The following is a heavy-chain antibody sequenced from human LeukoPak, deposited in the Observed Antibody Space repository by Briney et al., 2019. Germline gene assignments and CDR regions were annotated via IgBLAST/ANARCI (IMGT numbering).Heavy chain of an antibody. J-gene: IGHJ6*02. V-gene: IGHV4-31*03. CDR3: ARDPGHSGSYYSGYYYYGMDV. D-gene: IGHD1-26*01. CDR2: IYYSGST. Sequence: SETLSLTCTVSGGSISSSGYYWGWIRQHPGKGLEWIGYIYYSGSTYYNPSLKSRVTISVDTSKNQFSLKLSSVTAADTAVYYCARDPGHSGSYYSGYYYYGMDVWGQGTTVTVSS. CDR1: GGSISSSGYY.